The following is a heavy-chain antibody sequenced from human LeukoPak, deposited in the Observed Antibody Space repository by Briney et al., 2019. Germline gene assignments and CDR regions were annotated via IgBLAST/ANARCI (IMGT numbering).Heavy chain of an antibody. J-gene: IGHJ4*02. CDR3: ARHYGYNYGHVDY. V-gene: IGHV4-39*01. Sequence: SETLSLTCTVSGGSITSIGYYWGWIRQAPGKGLEWIGSIYHSGSAYSNPSLKSRVTISVDTPKNQFSLKLSSVTAADTAVYFCARHYGYNYGHVDYWGQGTLVSDSS. CDR2: IYHSGSA. CDR1: GGSITSIGYY. D-gene: IGHD5-18*01.